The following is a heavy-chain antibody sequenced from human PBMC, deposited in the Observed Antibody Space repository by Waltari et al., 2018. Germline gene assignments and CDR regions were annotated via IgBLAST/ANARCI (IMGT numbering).Heavy chain of an antibody. CDR3: ALDTGALWMDV. CDR1: EYTSTSSY. Sequence: QVQLVQSGAEVKKPGASVKISCKTSEYTSTSSYIHWVRQAPGQGLEWMGIINPRGGSTIYAQKFQGRVTMTRDTSTSTVYMELSSLRSEDTAVYYCALDTGALWMDVWGQGTTVTVSS. V-gene: IGHV1-46*01. D-gene: IGHD2-21*01. J-gene: IGHJ6*02. CDR2: INPRGGST.